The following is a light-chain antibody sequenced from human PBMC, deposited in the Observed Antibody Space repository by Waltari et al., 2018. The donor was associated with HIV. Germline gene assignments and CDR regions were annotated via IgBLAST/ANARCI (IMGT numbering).Light chain of an antibody. Sequence: QSVLTPPPSVSAAPGQKVTISCSGSSSNIGNNYVSWYQQLPGTAPKLLISDNNKRPSGIPDRFSGSKSGTSATLGITGLQTGDEADYYCGTWDSSLSAVVFGGGTKLTVL. V-gene: IGLV1-51*01. CDR2: DNN. J-gene: IGLJ2*01. CDR3: GTWDSSLSAVV. CDR1: SSNIGNNY.